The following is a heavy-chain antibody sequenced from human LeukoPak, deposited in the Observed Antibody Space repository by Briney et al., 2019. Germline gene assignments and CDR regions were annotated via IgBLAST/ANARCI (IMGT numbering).Heavy chain of an antibody. D-gene: IGHD3-16*01. V-gene: IGHV3-30*02. CDR3: AKDSLADIDY. CDR2: IRHDGSIK. CDR1: GFIFSTYG. Sequence: GGSLRLSCAASGFIFSTYGMYWVRQAPGKGLEWVAFIRHDGSIKNYADSVKGRSTISRDNSKNTLYLRMNSLRAEDTAVYYCAKDSLADIDYWGQGTLVTVSS. J-gene: IGHJ4*02.